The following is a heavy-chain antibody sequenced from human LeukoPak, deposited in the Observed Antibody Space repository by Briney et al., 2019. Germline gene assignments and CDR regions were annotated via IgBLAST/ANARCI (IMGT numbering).Heavy chain of an antibody. CDR1: GGSVSSGGYY. V-gene: IGHV4-31*01. Sequence: SETLSLTCTVSGGSVSSGGYYWTWIRQHPGKGLEWLGYIYYSGRTYYNPSLKSLITISLDTSENRFSLNLTSVSAADTAFYYCARSSDYGDYDWGQGTLVTVSS. CDR2: IYYSGRT. CDR3: ARSSDYGDYD. D-gene: IGHD4-17*01. J-gene: IGHJ4*02.